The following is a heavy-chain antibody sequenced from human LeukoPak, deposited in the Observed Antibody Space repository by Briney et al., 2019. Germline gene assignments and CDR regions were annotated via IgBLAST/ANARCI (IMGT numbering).Heavy chain of an antibody. Sequence: SETLSLTCTVSGGSISSSSYYWGWIRQPPGKGLEWIGSIYYSGSTYYNPSLKSRVTISVDTSKNQFSLKLSSVTAGDTAVYYCARGRLRVVPAATRSGAVAGTSYYYYGMDVWGQGTTVTVSS. D-gene: IGHD2-2*01. V-gene: IGHV4-39*07. CDR3: ARGRLRVVPAATRSGAVAGTSYYYYGMDV. CDR1: GGSISSSSYY. CDR2: IYYSGST. J-gene: IGHJ6*02.